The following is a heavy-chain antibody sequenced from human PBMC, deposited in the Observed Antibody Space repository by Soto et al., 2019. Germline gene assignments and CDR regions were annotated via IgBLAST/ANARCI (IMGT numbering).Heavy chain of an antibody. Sequence: EVQLLESGGGLVQPGGPLRLSCAASGFTFSSYAMSWVRQAPGKGLEWVSAISGSGGSTYYADSVKGRFTISRDNSKNTLYLQMNSLRAEDTAVYYCAKTDSSSWYLAYFDYWGQGTLVTVSS. CDR3: AKTDSSSWYLAYFDY. D-gene: IGHD6-13*01. CDR1: GFTFSSYA. CDR2: ISGSGGST. J-gene: IGHJ4*02. V-gene: IGHV3-23*01.